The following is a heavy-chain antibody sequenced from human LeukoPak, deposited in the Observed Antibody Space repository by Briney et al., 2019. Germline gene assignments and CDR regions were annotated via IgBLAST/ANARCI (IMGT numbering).Heavy chain of an antibody. D-gene: IGHD7-27*01. Sequence: GASVKVSCKASGGSFNSRAITWVRQAPGQGLEWVGWIIPIFATVKYAQKFQGRVTITADKSTSTAYMELSSLRSEDTAVYYCATVPVTGEIDYWGQGTLVTVSS. CDR3: ATVPVTGEIDY. CDR1: GGSFNSRA. V-gene: IGHV1-69*06. J-gene: IGHJ4*02. CDR2: IIPIFATV.